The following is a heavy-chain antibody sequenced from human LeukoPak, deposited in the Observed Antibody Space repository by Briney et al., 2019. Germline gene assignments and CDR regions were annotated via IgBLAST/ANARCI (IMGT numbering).Heavy chain of an antibody. J-gene: IGHJ4*02. CDR2: IKQDGSEK. CDR3: AKVEFGGGSYY. CDR1: GFTFSSYS. V-gene: IGHV3-7*01. D-gene: IGHD1-26*01. Sequence: GGSLRLSCAASGFTFSSYSMNWVRQAPGKGLEWVANIKQDGSEKYYVDSVKGRFTISRDNAKNSLYLQMNSLRAEDTAVYYCAKVEFGGGSYYWGQGTLVTVSS.